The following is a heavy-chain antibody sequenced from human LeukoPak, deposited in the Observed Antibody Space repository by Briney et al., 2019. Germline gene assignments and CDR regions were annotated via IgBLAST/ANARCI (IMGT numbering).Heavy chain of an antibody. CDR1: GFTFSSYW. CDR2: INTDGSST. V-gene: IGHV3-74*01. Sequence: GGSLRLSCAASGFTFSSYWMHWVRQAPGKGLVWVSRINTDGSSTSYADSVKGRFTISRDNAKNTLDLQMNSLRAEDTAVYYCARGAAAAHFDYWGRGTLVTVSS. D-gene: IGHD6-13*01. J-gene: IGHJ4*02. CDR3: ARGAAAAHFDY.